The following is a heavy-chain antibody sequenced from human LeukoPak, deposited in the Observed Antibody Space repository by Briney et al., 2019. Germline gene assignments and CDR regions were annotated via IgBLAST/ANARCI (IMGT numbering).Heavy chain of an antibody. D-gene: IGHD3-10*01. CDR3: ASILLWYVYDY. Sequence: GGSLRLSCAASGFTFSSYWMSWVRQAPGEGLEWVSAIRDSGGSTYYTDSVKGRFTISRDNSKNTLYLQMNSLRAEDTAVYYCASILLWYVYDYWGQGTLVTVSS. J-gene: IGHJ4*02. V-gene: IGHV3-23*01. CDR1: GFTFSSYW. CDR2: IRDSGGST.